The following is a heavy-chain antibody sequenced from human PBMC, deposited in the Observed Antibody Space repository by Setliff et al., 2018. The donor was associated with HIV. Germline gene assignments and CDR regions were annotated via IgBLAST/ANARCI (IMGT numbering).Heavy chain of an antibody. CDR2: ISPDGTRN. Sequence: GESLKISCAASGFTFGNFWMHWVRQAPGKGLEWVASISPDGTRNHCVGSVKGRFTASRDNAKSSLYLQMNSLRAEDTAVYYCARVRPTVSTDFYYYMDVWGKGTTVTVSS. J-gene: IGHJ6*03. D-gene: IGHD4-17*01. CDR1: GFTFGNFW. CDR3: ARVRPTVSTDFYYYMDV. V-gene: IGHV3-7*01.